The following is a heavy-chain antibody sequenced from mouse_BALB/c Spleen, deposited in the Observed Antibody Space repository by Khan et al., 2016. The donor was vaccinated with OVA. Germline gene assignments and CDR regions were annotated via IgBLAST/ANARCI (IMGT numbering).Heavy chain of an antibody. CDR2: IDPSTTYT. Sequence: QVQLKQSGAELVKPGASVKMSCKASGYTFTNYWMHWVKQRPGQGLEWIGYIDPSTTYTDHNQKFKDKATLTADKSSRTAYMQLSSLTSEDSAVYYCVNHGSSSAWFTYWGQGTLVTVSA. J-gene: IGHJ3*01. CDR3: VNHGSSSAWFTY. V-gene: IGHV1-7*01. CDR1: GYTFTNYW. D-gene: IGHD1-1*01.